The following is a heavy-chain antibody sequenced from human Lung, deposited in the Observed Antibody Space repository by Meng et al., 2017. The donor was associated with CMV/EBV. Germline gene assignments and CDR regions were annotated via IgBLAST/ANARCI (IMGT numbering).Heavy chain of an antibody. CDR1: GYTFTSYY. J-gene: IGHJ4*02. CDR3: ATPARYDFWRGYRY. CDR2: INPSGGST. Sequence: ASXXVSXKASGYTFTSYYMHWVRQAPGQGLEWMGIINPSGGSTSYAQKFQGRVTMTRDTSTSTVYMELSSLRSEGTGVYYCATPARYDFWRGYRYWGQGTPVTVSS. V-gene: IGHV1-46*01. D-gene: IGHD3-3*01.